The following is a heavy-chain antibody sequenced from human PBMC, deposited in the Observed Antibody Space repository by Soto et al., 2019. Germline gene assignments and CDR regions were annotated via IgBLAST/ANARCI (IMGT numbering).Heavy chain of an antibody. V-gene: IGHV4-30-4*01. D-gene: IGHD3-16*02. CDR3: ARGAIMITFGGVIVRGGMDV. Sequence: SETLSVTCPFSCDSISSGDNYLSCILQPPVKVLEWIGYIYHSGSTYYNASLKSRVTISVDRSKKQFSLKLSSVTAADTAVYYCARGAIMITFGGVIVRGGMDVWGQGNTVTVSS. J-gene: IGHJ6*02. CDR1: CDSISSGDNY. CDR2: IYHSGST.